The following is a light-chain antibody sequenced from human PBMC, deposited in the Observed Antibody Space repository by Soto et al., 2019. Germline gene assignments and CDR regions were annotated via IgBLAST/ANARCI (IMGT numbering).Light chain of an antibody. Sequence: EIVMTQSPATLSVSPGERATLSCRASQSVSSDLAWYQQRPGQAPRLLIYDASTRASGVPARFSGSGSGTEFTLTISRLQSEDFAIYYCQQYSSWLWTFGQGTKVEI. CDR1: QSVSSD. V-gene: IGKV3-15*01. J-gene: IGKJ1*01. CDR2: DAS. CDR3: QQYSSWLWT.